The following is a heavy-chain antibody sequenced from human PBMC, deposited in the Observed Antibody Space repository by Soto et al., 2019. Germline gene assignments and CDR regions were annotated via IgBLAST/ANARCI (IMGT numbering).Heavy chain of an antibody. CDR3: AADTGIVGAPGAFDI. D-gene: IGHD1-26*01. Sequence: SVKVSCKASGFTFTSSAVQWVRQARGQRLEWIGWIVVGSGNTNYAQKFQERVTITRDMSTSTAYMELSSLRSEDTAVYYCAADTGIVGAPGAFDIWGQGTMITVSS. V-gene: IGHV1-58*01. J-gene: IGHJ3*02. CDR1: GFTFTSSA. CDR2: IVVGSGNT.